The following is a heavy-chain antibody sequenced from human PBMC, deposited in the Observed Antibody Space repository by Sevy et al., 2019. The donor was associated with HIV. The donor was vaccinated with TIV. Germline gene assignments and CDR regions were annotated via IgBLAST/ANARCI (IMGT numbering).Heavy chain of an antibody. D-gene: IGHD2-15*01. CDR1: GFTFNNYA. V-gene: IGHV3-23*01. CDR2: ISGSGGGT. J-gene: IGHJ4*02. Sequence: GGSLRLSCAASGFTFNNYAMSWVRQAPGKGLEWVSVISGSGGGTNYAYSVKGRLTISRDNSKNTLYLQMNSLRDEDTAVYYCAKLIVVVVAPGSRFDFWGQGAMVTVSS. CDR3: AKLIVVVVAPGSRFDF.